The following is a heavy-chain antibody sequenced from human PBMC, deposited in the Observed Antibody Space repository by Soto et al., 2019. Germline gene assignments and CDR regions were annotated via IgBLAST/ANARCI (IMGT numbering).Heavy chain of an antibody. CDR2: INGDGSNA. D-gene: IGHD4-17*01. CDR3: VRSMTTLTIDWLDP. V-gene: IGHV3-74*01. J-gene: IGHJ5*02. Sequence: EVQLVESGGGLVQPGGSLSLSCAASGFTFSDYWMHWVRQVPGKGLVWLSRINGDGSNANYADYVRGRFTISRDNDNNTLNLQMNSLRAEDTAVYYCVRSMTTLTIDWLDPWGQGNQVTVFS. CDR1: GFTFSDYW.